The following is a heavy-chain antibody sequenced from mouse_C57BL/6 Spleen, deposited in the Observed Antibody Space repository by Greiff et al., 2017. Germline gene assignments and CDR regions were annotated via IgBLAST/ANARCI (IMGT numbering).Heavy chain of an antibody. J-gene: IGHJ2*01. CDR2: INPSTGGT. CDR3: AREGNSGYYFDY. Sequence: VQLKESGPELVKPGASVKISCKASGYSFTGYYMNWVKQSPDKSLEWIGEINPSTGGTTYNQKFKAKATLTVDKSSSTAYMQLKSLTSEDSAVYYCAREGNSGYYFDYWGQGTTLTVSS. CDR1: GYSFTGYY. D-gene: IGHD2-1*01. V-gene: IGHV1-42*01.